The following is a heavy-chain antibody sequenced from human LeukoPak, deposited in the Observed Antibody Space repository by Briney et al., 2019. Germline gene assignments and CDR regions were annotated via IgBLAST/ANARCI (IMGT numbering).Heavy chain of an antibody. Sequence: GGSLRLSCAASGLTCSHNYVSWVRQAPGKGLEWVSAISGSGGSTYYADSVKGRFTISRDNSRNTLYLQMSSLRAEDTAVYYCAKFPQLAHFDYWGQGTLVTVSS. CDR1: GLTCSHNY. V-gene: IGHV3-23*01. D-gene: IGHD6-13*01. J-gene: IGHJ4*02. CDR3: AKFPQLAHFDY. CDR2: ISGSGGST.